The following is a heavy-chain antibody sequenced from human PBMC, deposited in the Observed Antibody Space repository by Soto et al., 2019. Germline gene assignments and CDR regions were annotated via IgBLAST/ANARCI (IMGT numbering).Heavy chain of an antibody. CDR2: INQSGST. CDR1: VGAFIGYH. CDR3: ATRDSYYGMDF. J-gene: IGHJ6*02. V-gene: IGHV4-34*01. Sequence: PSETLSLTCGVYVGAFIGYHWRWIRQAPGKGLEWIGEINQSGSTNCSPSLKSRVTMSVDTSKKQFSLKLNSVTAADTALYYCATRDSYYGMDFWGQGTTVTVSS.